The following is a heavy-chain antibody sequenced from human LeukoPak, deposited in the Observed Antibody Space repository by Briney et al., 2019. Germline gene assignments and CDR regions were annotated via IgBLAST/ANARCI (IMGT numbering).Heavy chain of an antibody. J-gene: IGHJ4*02. V-gene: IGHV1-69*13. Sequence: ASVKVSCKAAGGTISNYVISWVRQAPGQGLEWMGGIIPIFTTANYAQKFQGRVTITADESTSTAYMELSSLRSEDTAVYYCARCARFGELLCVFDYWGQGTLVTVSS. CDR1: GGTISNYV. CDR3: ARCARFGELLCVFDY. CDR2: IIPIFTTA. D-gene: IGHD3-10*01.